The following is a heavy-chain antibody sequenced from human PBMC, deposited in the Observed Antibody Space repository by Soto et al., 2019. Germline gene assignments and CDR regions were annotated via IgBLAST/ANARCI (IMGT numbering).Heavy chain of an antibody. J-gene: IGHJ4*02. CDR2: IYYSGST. CDR1: GGSISSSSYY. CDR3: ARHFDSSSWSIYFDY. V-gene: IGHV4-39*01. Sequence: SETLSLTCTVSGGSISSSSYYWGWIRQPPGKGLEWIGSIYYSGSTYYNPSLKSRVTISVDTSKNQFSLKLSSVTAADTAVYYCARHFDSSSWSIYFDYWGQGTLVTVSS. D-gene: IGHD6-13*01.